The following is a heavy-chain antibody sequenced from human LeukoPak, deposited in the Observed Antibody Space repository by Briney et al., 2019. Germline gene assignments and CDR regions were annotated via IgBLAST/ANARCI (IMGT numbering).Heavy chain of an antibody. D-gene: IGHD3-10*01. V-gene: IGHV1-2*04. Sequence: GASVKVSCKASGYTFTSYYMHWVRQAPGQGLEWMGWVNPNSGGTNYAQKFQGWVTMTRDTSISTAYMELSRLRSDDTAVYYCARASSNANYYGSGSSSTGWVDYWGQGTLITVSS. CDR2: VNPNSGGT. CDR1: GYTFTSYY. J-gene: IGHJ4*02. CDR3: ARASSNANYYGSGSSSTGWVDY.